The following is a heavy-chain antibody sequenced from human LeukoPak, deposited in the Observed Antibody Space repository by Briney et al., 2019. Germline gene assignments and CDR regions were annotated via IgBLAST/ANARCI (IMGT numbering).Heavy chain of an antibody. D-gene: IGHD2-15*01. CDR3: AKARSVVVEAATNY. Sequence: PSETLSLTCTVSGGSISSSSYYWGWIRQPPGKGLEWVSAISGSGGSTYYADSVKGRFSISRDNSKNTLFLQMNSPTAEDTAVYYCAKARSVVVEAATNYWGQGTLVTVSS. V-gene: IGHV3-23*01. CDR2: ISGSGGST. CDR1: GGSISSSSYY. J-gene: IGHJ4*02.